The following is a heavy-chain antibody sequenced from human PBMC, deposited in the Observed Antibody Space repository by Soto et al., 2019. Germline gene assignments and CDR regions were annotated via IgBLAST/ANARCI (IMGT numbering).Heavy chain of an antibody. Sequence: PSETLSLTCSVSGDSINSDKYYWGWIRQPPGKGLEWIGSIYFRGNTYYNPSLQTRVTISLDKSKSQISMKLNTVTAAVSAFYFCARLEGLATISYYFDFWGQGALVTVSS. CDR2: IYFRGNT. D-gene: IGHD3-9*01. CDR1: GDSINSDKYY. J-gene: IGHJ4*02. V-gene: IGHV4-39*01. CDR3: ARLEGLATISYYFDF.